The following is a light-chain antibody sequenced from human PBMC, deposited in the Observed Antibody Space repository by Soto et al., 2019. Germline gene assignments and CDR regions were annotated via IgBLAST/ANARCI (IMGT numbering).Light chain of an antibody. V-gene: IGLV2-14*01. CDR1: SRDVGDYNY. CDR3: SSYTSSSTLYV. Sequence: QSVLTQPASVSVSPGQSITISCTGTSRDVGDYNYVSWYQQHPDKAPKLMIYDVSNRPSGVSNRFSGSKSGNTASLTISGLQAEDEADYYCSSYTSSSTLYVFGTGTKVTVL. J-gene: IGLJ1*01. CDR2: DVS.